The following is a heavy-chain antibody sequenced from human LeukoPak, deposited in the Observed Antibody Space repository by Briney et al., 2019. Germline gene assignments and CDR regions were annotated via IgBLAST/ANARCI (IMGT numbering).Heavy chain of an antibody. J-gene: IGHJ4*02. CDR2: IYHSGST. CDR1: GYSISSGYY. CDR3: ARDVSLYCGGDCYVPRHFDY. V-gene: IGHV4-38-2*02. Sequence: PSETLSLTCTVSGYSISSGYYWGWIRQPPGKGLEWIGSIYHSGSTYYNPSLKSRVTISVDTSQNQFSLKLSSVTAADTAVYYCARDVSLYCGGDCYVPRHFDYWGQGTLVTVSS. D-gene: IGHD2-21*02.